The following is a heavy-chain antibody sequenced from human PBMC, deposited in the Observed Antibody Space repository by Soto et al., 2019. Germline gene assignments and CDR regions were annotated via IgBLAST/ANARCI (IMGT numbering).Heavy chain of an antibody. J-gene: IGHJ3*02. V-gene: IGHV1-18*01. CDR2: IRVKNGNT. CDR3: ARGPTVGDI. CDR1: GYTFNSYG. Sequence: QVQLVQSGGEVKKPGASVKVSCKASGYTFNSYGISWVRQAPGQGLEWMGWIRVKNGNTNYAQNFQGRCTMTTDTSTSTDYMELRSLRSDDTAVYYCARGPTVGDIWGQGTMVTVSS. D-gene: IGHD2-21*02.